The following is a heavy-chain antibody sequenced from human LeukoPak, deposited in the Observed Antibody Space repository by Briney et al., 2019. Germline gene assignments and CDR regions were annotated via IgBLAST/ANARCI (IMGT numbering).Heavy chain of an antibody. CDR3: ARGGPNIVAVAGHPLDY. J-gene: IGHJ4*02. D-gene: IGHD6-19*01. Sequence: GASVKVSCKASGYSFTSHYMHWVRQAPGQGLEWMGIINPSTLTTIYAQKFQGRVTMTRDTSTSTVYIELSSLRSDDTAVFYCARGGPNIVAVAGHPLDYWGQGTLVTVSS. CDR1: GYSFTSHY. CDR2: INPSTLTT. V-gene: IGHV1-46*01.